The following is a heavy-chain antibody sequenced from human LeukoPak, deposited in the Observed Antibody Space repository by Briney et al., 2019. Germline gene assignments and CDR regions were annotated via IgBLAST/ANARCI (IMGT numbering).Heavy chain of an antibody. CDR3: ARRRLGTDDAFDI. CDR2: IYYSGST. J-gene: IGHJ3*02. D-gene: IGHD3-16*01. Sequence: ASETLSLTCTVSGGSISSGDYYWGWIRQPPGKGLEWIGYIYYSGSTYYNPSLKSRVTISVDTSKNQFSLKLSSVSAADTAVYYCARRRLGTDDAFDIWGQGTMVTVSS. V-gene: IGHV4-30-4*02. CDR1: GGSISSGDYY.